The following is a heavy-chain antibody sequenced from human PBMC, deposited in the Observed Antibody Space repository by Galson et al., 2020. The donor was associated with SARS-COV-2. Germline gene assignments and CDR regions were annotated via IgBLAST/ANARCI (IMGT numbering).Heavy chain of an antibody. D-gene: IGHD2-15*01. J-gene: IGHJ4*02. Sequence: SETLSLTCTVSGGAISRSNYYWGWIRQPPGKGLEWIGSIYKSGNIYYNPSLKSRVSMSVDTSENQFSLKVTYVTAADTAVYYCARHGWTTSFDHWGQGALVTVSS. CDR3: ARHGWTTSFDH. CDR1: GGAISRSNYY. CDR2: IYKSGNI. V-gene: IGHV4-39*01.